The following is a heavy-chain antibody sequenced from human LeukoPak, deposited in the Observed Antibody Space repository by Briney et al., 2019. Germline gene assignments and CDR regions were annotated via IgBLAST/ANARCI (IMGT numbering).Heavy chain of an antibody. J-gene: IGHJ4*02. CDR1: GFTFSTYG. D-gene: IGHD2-2*01. V-gene: IGHV3-30*02. Sequence: GGSLRLSCAASGFTFSTYGMHWVRQAPGKGLDWVAFIWYDGSNKYYADSVKGRFPISRDNSKNTLYLQMNSLRAEDTAVYYCVKDGPQYCTSTNCLGGYWGQGTVVTVSS. CDR3: VKDGPQYCTSTNCLGGY. CDR2: IWYDGSNK.